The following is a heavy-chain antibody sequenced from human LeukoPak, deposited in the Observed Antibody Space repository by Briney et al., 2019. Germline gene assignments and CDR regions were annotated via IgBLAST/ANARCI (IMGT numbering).Heavy chain of an antibody. CDR2: IIGSGGST. V-gene: IGHV3-23*01. J-gene: IGHJ4*02. CDR1: GFTFSIYA. D-gene: IGHD1-20*01. CDR3: ANFRYNWNDGGL. Sequence: PGGSLRLSXAASGFTFSIYAMGWVRQAPGKGLEWVSAIIGSGGSTYYADSVKGRFTISRDNSKNTLYLQMNSLRAEDTAVYYCANFRYNWNDGGLWGQGTLVTVSS.